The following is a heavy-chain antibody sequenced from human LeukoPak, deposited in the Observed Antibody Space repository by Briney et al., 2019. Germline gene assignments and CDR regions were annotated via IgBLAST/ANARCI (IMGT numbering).Heavy chain of an antibody. CDR2: AYYRSKWYN. Sequence: SQTLSLTCAISGDSVSSNNAAWNWIRQSPSRGLEWLGRAYYRSKWYNDYAVSVKSRITINTDTSTNQFSLKLSSVTPEDTAVYYCARGSSEFCGSTSCIDYWGQGTLVTVSS. D-gene: IGHD2-2*01. CDR3: ARGSSEFCGSTSCIDY. V-gene: IGHV6-1*01. J-gene: IGHJ4*02. CDR1: GDSVSSNNAA.